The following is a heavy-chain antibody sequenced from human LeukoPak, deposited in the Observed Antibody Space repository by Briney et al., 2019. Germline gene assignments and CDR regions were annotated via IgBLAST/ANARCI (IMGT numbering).Heavy chain of an antibody. CDR3: ARIGTHVGQTDY. V-gene: IGHV3-48*03. J-gene: IGHJ4*02. CDR2: IISSGHMI. Sequence: GGSLRLSCAASGFIFSNHEMYWVRQAPGNGLEWLSYIISSGHMIYYADSVKGRFTVSRDNAKNSLYLQMNPLRDEDTALYYCARIGTHVGQTDYWGQGTLVIVLS. CDR1: GFIFSNHE. D-gene: IGHD1-26*01.